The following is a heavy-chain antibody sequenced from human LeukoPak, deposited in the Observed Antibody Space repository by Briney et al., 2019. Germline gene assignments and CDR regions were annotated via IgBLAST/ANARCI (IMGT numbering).Heavy chain of an antibody. D-gene: IGHD3-22*01. CDR3: ARVWYYYDSSGILTLYFDY. J-gene: IGHJ4*02. CDR1: GYTFTGYY. CDR2: INPTSGGT. Sequence: ASVKVSCKTSGYTFTGYYMHWVRQAPGQGLEWMGRINPTSGGTNYAQKFQGRVTMTRDTSISTAYMELSRLRSDDTAVYYCARVWYYYDSSGILTLYFDYWGQGTLVSVSS. V-gene: IGHV1-2*02.